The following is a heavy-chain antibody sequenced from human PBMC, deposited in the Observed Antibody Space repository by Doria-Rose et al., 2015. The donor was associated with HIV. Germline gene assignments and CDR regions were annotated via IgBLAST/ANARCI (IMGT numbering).Heavy chain of an antibody. J-gene: IGHJ4*02. CDR3: ARIKSSRWYHKYYFDF. CDR1: GVSLSSPGMG. D-gene: IGHD6-13*01. V-gene: IGHV2-26*01. Sequence: QITLKESGPVLVKPTETLTLTCTVSGVSLSSPGMGVSWIRQPPGKALEWLANIFSDDVRSYKPSLKSRRTISMGTSKSQVVPTMTDMDPVDTATYYCARIKSSRWYHKYYFDFWGQGTLVIVSA. CDR2: IFSDDVR.